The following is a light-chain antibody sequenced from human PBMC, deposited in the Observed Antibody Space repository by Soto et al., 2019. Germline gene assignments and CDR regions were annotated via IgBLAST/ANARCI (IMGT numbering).Light chain of an antibody. V-gene: IGKV1-27*01. CDR3: QKCKVAPFT. Sequence: ILMTQSPSSLSAFAGDRVTITCRAIQDIGNFLAWYQQKPGKVPKLLIYAASTLHSGVPSRFSGSGSGTDFTLTISSLQPEDVATYYCQKCKVAPFTFGGGTKVEIK. CDR1: QDIGNF. J-gene: IGKJ4*01. CDR2: AAS.